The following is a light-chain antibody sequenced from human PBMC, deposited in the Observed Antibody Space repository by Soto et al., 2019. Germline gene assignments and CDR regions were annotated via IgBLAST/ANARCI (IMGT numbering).Light chain of an antibody. V-gene: IGKV1-39*01. CDR3: QQSYSTPLT. Sequence: DIQMTQSPSSLSASVGDRVTITCRASQSISSYLNWYQQKPGKAPKLLIYAASSLQSGVPSRFSGSGSGTDLTLTISILQPEDFATYYCQQSYSTPLTFGGGTKVEIK. CDR1: QSISSY. J-gene: IGKJ4*01. CDR2: AAS.